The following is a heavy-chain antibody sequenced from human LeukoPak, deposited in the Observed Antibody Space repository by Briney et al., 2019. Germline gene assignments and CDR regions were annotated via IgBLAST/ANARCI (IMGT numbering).Heavy chain of an antibody. CDR1: GGTFSSYA. CDR3: ARREQMVRGAPWHYMDV. CDR2: LIPIFGTA. Sequence: SVKVSCKASGGTFSSYAISWVRQAPGQGLEWMGGLIPIFGTANYAQKFQGRVTITTDESTSTAYMELSSLRSEDTAVYYCARREQMVRGAPWHYMDVWGKGTTVTVSS. V-gene: IGHV1-69*05. D-gene: IGHD3-10*01. J-gene: IGHJ6*03.